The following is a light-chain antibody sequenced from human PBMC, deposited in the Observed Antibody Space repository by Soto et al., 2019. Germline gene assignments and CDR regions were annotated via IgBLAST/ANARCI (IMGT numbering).Light chain of an antibody. CDR3: QSYDSSLEV. CDR1: SSNIGAGHD. J-gene: IGLJ1*01. Sequence: QPVLTQPPSVSGAPGQRVTISCTGSSSNIGAGHDVHWYQQLPGTAPKLLIYGNSNRPSGVPDRFSGSKSGTSASLAITGLQAEDEADYYCQSYDSSLEVFGTGTKLTV. CDR2: GNS. V-gene: IGLV1-40*01.